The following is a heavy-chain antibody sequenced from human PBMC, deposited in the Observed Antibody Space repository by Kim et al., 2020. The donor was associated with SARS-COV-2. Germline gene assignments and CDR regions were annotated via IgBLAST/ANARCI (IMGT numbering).Heavy chain of an antibody. CDR3: ARGTYYYDSSGYPLNY. CDR1: GGTFSSYA. CDR2: IIPIFGTA. D-gene: IGHD3-22*01. V-gene: IGHV1-69*13. Sequence: SVKVSCKASGGTFSSYAISWVRQAPGQGLEWMGGIIPIFGTANYAQKFQGRVTITADESTSTAYMELSSLRSEDTAVYYCARGTYYYDSSGYPLNYWGQGTLVTVSS. J-gene: IGHJ4*02.